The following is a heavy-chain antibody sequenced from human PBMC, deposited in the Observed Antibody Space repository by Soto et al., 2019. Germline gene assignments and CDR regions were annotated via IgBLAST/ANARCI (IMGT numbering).Heavy chain of an antibody. CDR2: ISSDGRDK. CDR3: ARAPVFYFDS. CDR1: GFPFSGYG. V-gene: IGHV3-30*03. Sequence: QVQLVESGGGVVQPGRSLRLSCAVSGFPFSGYGMHWVRQAPGKGLEWVAVISSDGRDKYYADSVKGRFTISRDNSKNTLYLQMSSLRAEDAAVSYCARAPVFYFDSWGQGTLVTVSS. J-gene: IGHJ4*02.